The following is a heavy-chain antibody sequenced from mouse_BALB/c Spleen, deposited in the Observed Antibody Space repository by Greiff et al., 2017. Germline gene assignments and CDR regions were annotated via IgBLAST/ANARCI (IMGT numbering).Heavy chain of an antibody. CDR1: GYTFTSYV. V-gene: IGHV1-14*01. CDR3: AVGLLDV. J-gene: IGHJ1*01. D-gene: IGHD6-1*01. Sequence: EVQLQESGAELAKPGASVKMSCKASGYTFTSYVMHWVKQKPGQGLEWIGYINPYNDGTKYNEKFKGKATLTSDKSSSTAYMELSSLTSEDSAVYYCAVGLLDVWGAGTTVTVSS. CDR2: INPYNDGT.